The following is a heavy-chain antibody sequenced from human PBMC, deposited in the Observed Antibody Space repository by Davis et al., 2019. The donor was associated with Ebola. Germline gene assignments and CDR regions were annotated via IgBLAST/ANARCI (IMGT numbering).Heavy chain of an antibody. CDR3: TVTTTHDDY. CDR2: IRSKANSYAT. V-gene: IGHV3-73*01. J-gene: IGHJ4*02. D-gene: IGHD4-11*01. CDR1: GFTFSGSA. Sequence: GGSLRLSCAASGFTFSGSAMHWVRQASGKGLEWVGRIRSKANSYATAYAASVKGRFTIYRDDSKNTAYLQMNSLKTEDTAVYYCTVTTTHDDYWGQGTLVTVSS.